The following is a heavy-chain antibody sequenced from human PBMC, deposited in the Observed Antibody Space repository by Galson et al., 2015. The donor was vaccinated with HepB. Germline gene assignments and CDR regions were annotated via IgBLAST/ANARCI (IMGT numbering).Heavy chain of an antibody. J-gene: IGHJ4*02. Sequence: SLRLSCAASGFSFSSYGMHWVRQAPGKGLEWVAVISYDGNNKNYADSVKGRFTISRDSSNNTLFLQMNSLRTEDTAVYYCAKERDVIAADPSLDSWGQGAPVTVSS. CDR2: ISYDGNNK. CDR3: AKERDVIAADPSLDS. CDR1: GFSFSSYG. V-gene: IGHV3-30*18. D-gene: IGHD2-15*01.